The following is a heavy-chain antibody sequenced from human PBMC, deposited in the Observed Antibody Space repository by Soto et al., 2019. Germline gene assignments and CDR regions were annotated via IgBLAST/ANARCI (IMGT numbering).Heavy chain of an antibody. CDR1: GFTFSAYD. CDR3: ARAYSGRLPRRADYYFAMDV. J-gene: IGHJ6*02. CDR2: IGAADDP. Sequence: GGSLRLSCAASGFTFSAYDMRWVRQTTGKGLEWVSAIGAADDPYYLGSVKGRFTISRENAKNSLYLQMNSLRAEDTAVYYCARAYSGRLPRRADYYFAMDVWGQGTTVTVPS. D-gene: IGHD2-15*01. V-gene: IGHV3-13*05.